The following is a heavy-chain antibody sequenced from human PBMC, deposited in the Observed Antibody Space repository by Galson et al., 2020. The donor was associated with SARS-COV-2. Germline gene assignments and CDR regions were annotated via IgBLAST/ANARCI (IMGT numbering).Heavy chain of an antibody. Sequence: SETLSLTCTVSGGSISSSSYYWGWIRQPPGKGLEWIGSIYYSGSTYYNPSLKSRVTISVDTSKNQFSLKLSSVTAADTAVYYCARHFHPRRYSGYDLVVYYYYYGMDVWGQGTTVTVSS. J-gene: IGHJ6*02. V-gene: IGHV4-39*01. D-gene: IGHD5-12*01. CDR3: ARHFHPRRYSGYDLVVYYYYYGMDV. CDR1: GGSISSSSYY. CDR2: IYYSGST.